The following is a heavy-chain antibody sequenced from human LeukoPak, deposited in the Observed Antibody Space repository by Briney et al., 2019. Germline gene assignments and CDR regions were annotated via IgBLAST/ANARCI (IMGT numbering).Heavy chain of an antibody. Sequence: PSETLSLTCTVPGGSISSYYWCWIRQPPGKGLHWIGYIYYSGSTNYNPSLKSRVTISVDTSKKQFSLKLNSVTAADTAVYYCARGVVVPTAGGLGWFDPWGQGTLVTVSS. CDR2: IYYSGST. CDR3: ARGVVVPTAGGLGWFDP. CDR1: GGSISSYY. J-gene: IGHJ5*02. V-gene: IGHV4-59*01. D-gene: IGHD2-2*01.